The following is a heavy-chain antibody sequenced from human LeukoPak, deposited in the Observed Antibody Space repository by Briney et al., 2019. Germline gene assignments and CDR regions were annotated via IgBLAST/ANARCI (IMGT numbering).Heavy chain of an antibody. J-gene: IGHJ6*02. V-gene: IGHV4-59*01. CDR1: GASFSNYY. Sequence: SETLSLTCTVSGASFSNYYWSWIRQPPGGGLEWIGYIYSIGSATYNPSLKSRVTIALDTSKNQFSLNLRSVTAADTAVYYCARLLQYADYEMDVWGQGTTVTVSS. CDR3: ARLLQYADYEMDV. CDR2: IYSIGSA. D-gene: IGHD2-2*01.